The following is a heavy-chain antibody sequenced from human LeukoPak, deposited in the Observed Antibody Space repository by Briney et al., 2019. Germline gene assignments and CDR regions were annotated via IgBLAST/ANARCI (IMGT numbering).Heavy chain of an antibody. D-gene: IGHD4-11*01. V-gene: IGHV3-23*01. Sequence: GGSLRLSCAASGFTFSSYGMSWVRQAPGKGLEWVSAISGSGGSTYYADSVKGRFTISRDNSKNTLYLQMNSLRAEDTAVYYCAKTMTRPTYYFDYWGQGTLVTVSS. CDR2: ISGSGGST. J-gene: IGHJ4*02. CDR3: AKTMTRPTYYFDY. CDR1: GFTFSSYG.